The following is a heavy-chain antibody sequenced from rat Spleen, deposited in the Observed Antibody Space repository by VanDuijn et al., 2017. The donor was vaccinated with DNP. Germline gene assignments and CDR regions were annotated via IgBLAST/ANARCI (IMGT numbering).Heavy chain of an antibody. CDR2: ISTNGDNT. V-gene: IGHV5-25*01. Sequence: EVQLVESGGDLVQPGGSLKLSCAASGFTFSDYYMAWVRQAPKKGLDWVASISTNGDNTYYRDSVKGRFTISRDNAKSTLYLQMNSLRSEDTASYYCARGGRSYFDYWGQGVMVTVSS. CDR3: ARGGRSYFDY. D-gene: IGHD1-11*01. CDR1: GFTFSDYY. J-gene: IGHJ2*01.